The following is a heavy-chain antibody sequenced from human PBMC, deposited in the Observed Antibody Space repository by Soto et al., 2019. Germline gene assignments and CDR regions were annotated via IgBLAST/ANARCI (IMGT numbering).Heavy chain of an antibody. J-gene: IGHJ4*02. Sequence: GGSLRLSCAASGFSFSSCAMHWVRQAPGKGLEWVAVISYDGTNKYYEDSVKGRFIISRDNSKSTLYLQMNSLRTEDTAVYYCAKAVTTVTPLGYDSWGQGILVTVSS. CDR1: GFSFSSCA. V-gene: IGHV3-30*18. CDR3: AKAVTTVTPLGYDS. D-gene: IGHD4-17*01. CDR2: ISYDGTNK.